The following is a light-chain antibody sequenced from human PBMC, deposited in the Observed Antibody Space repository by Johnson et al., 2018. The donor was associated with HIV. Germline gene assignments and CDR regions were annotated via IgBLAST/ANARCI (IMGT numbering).Light chain of an antibody. CDR1: SSNIGNNY. CDR2: END. CDR3: GTWDSSLRVGF. J-gene: IGLJ1*01. V-gene: IGLV1-51*02. Sequence: QPVLTQPPSVSAAPGQKVTISCSGSSSNIGNNYVSWYQQLPGTAPKLLIYENDKRPSGIPDRFSGSKSGTSATLGITGLQTGDEAYYYCGTWDSSLRVGFFGTGSKVPVL.